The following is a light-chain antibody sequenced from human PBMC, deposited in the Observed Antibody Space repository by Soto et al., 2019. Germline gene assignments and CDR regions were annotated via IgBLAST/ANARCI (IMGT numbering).Light chain of an antibody. V-gene: IGKV1-39*01. CDR3: QQSYSTPYS. J-gene: IGKJ2*01. Sequence: DIQMTQSPSSLSASVGDRVTITCRASRSIGNYLNWYQQKPESAPKLLIFLTSRLQSGVPSRFSGSGSGTDFTITISGLQPEDFAPYYCQQSYSTPYSFGLGTKLEIK. CDR2: LTS. CDR1: RSIGNY.